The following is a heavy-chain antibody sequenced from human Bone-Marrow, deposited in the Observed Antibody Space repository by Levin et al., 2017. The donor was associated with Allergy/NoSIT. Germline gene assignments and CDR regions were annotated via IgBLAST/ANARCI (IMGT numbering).Heavy chain of an antibody. CDR3: ARDRGIVATPGIEFDY. CDR1: GFTFSSYW. D-gene: IGHD5-12*01. V-gene: IGHV3-7*01. J-gene: IGHJ4*02. Sequence: GGSLRLSCAASGFTFSSYWMNWVRQAPGKGLEWVASIKQGGSGQFYVDSVKGRFTISRDNAKNSLYLQMNSLRDEDTAVYYCARDRGIVATPGIEFDYWGQGTLVTVSS. CDR2: IKQGGSGQ.